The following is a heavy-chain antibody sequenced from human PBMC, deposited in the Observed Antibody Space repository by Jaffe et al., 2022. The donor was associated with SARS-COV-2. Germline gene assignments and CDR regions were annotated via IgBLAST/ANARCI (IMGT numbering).Heavy chain of an antibody. CDR1: GFTFSDYY. D-gene: IGHD1-26*01. V-gene: IGHV3-11*06. CDR3: ARGGSGSFDY. Sequence: QVQLVESGGGLVKPGGSLRLSCAASGFTFSDYYMSWIRQAPGKGLEWVSYISGGSAYTNYADSVRGRFTISRDNAKNSLFLQMNSLRAEDTAVYYCARGGSGSFDYWGQGTLVTVSS. CDR2: ISGGSAYT. J-gene: IGHJ4*02.